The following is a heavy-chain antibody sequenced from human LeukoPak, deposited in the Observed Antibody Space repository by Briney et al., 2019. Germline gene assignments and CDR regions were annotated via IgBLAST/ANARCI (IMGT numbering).Heavy chain of an antibody. CDR2: IRYGGSTK. J-gene: IGHJ6*03. CDR1: GFTFSSYG. CDR3: AKDRGGSYYYYYSMEV. V-gene: IGHV3-30*02. Sequence: GGSLRLSCAGSGFTFSSYGMHWVRQAPGKGLEWVAFIRYGGSTKYYAYSVKGRFTISGDNSKDTLYIQMNSLRAEETAVFYCAKDRGGSYYYYYSMEVWGKGTTVTVSS. D-gene: IGHD2-15*01.